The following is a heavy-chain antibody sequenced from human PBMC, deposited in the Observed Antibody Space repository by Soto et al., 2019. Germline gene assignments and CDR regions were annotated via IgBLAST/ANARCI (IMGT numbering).Heavy chain of an antibody. CDR1: GYSFTSYW. V-gene: IGHV5-51*01. Sequence: GESLKISFKGSGYSFTSYWIGWVRQMPGKGLEWMGIIYPGDSDTRYSPSFQGQVTISADKSISTAYLQWSSLKASDTAMYYCARQPRATMVRGVIIPMGYGMDVWGQGTTVTVSS. CDR2: IYPGDSDT. CDR3: ARQPRATMVRGVIIPMGYGMDV. J-gene: IGHJ6*02. D-gene: IGHD3-10*01.